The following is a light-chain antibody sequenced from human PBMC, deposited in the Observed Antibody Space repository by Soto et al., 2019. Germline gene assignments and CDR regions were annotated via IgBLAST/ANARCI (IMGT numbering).Light chain of an antibody. V-gene: IGLV1-40*01. CDR1: SSNIGAGYD. CDR2: DNS. CDR3: QSYDSGLSVWV. Sequence: QSVLTQPPSVSGAPGQRVTISCTGSSSNIGAGYDVHWYQQLPGTAPKLLIYDNSNRPSGVPDRFSGSKSGTSASLAITGLQAEDEADYYCQSYDSGLSVWVFGGGTKLTVL. J-gene: IGLJ3*02.